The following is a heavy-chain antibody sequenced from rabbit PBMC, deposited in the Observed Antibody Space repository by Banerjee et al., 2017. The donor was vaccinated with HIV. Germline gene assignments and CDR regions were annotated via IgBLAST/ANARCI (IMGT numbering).Heavy chain of an antibody. CDR3: ARDLIGVIGWNFNL. CDR2: INTATAKD. V-gene: IGHV1S45*01. J-gene: IGHJ4*01. D-gene: IGHD1-1*01. Sequence: QEQLVESGGGLVRPEGSLKLSCTASGFSFSNKAVMCWVRQAPGKGLQWIACINTATAKDVYASWAKGRFTISKTSSTTVTLQMTSLTAADTATYFCARDLIGVIGWNFNLWGPGTLVTVS. CDR1: GFSFSNKAV.